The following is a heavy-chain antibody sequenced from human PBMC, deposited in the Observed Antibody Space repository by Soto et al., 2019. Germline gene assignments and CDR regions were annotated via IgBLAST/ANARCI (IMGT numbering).Heavy chain of an antibody. CDR3: ARGGLTYYYDSSSDY. CDR2: INHSGST. D-gene: IGHD3-22*01. J-gene: IGHJ4*02. V-gene: IGHV4-34*01. CDR1: GGSFSGYY. Sequence: QVQLQQWGAGLLKPSETLSLTCAVYGGSFSGYYWSWIRQPPGKGLEWIGEINHSGSTNYTPSLKSGVTISAHTAKNRSTLKLSSVTAADTAVYYCARGGLTYYYDSSSDYWGQGTLVTVSS.